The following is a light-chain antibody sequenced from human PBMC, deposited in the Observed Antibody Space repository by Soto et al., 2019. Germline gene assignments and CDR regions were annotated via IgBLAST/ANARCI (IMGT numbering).Light chain of an antibody. CDR3: QRHNGNPT. V-gene: IGKV1-9*01. CDR1: QGISDY. J-gene: IGKJ3*01. CDR2: GAS. Sequence: DIQLAQSPSFLSASVGDRVTITCRASQGISDYLAWYQQKPGKAPKLLIYGASTLQSGVPSRFSGSGSGTEFTLTVSSLQPEDFATYFCQRHNGNPTFGPGTKVDF.